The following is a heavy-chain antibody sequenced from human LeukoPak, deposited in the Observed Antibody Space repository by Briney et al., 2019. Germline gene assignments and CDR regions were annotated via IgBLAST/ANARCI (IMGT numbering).Heavy chain of an antibody. CDR2: IIPILGIA. J-gene: IGHJ6*02. V-gene: IGHV1-69*04. D-gene: IGHD4-23*01. CDR1: GGTFSSYA. Sequence: SVKVSCKASGGTFSSYAISWVRQAPGQGLEWMGRIIPILGIANYAQKFQGRVTITADKSTSTAYMELGSLRSEDTAVYYCANLVTPDYYYGMDVWGQGTTVTVSS. CDR3: ANLVTPDYYYGMDV.